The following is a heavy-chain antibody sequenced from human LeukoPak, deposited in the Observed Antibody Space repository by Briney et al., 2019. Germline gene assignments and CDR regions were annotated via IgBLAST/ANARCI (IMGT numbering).Heavy chain of an antibody. J-gene: IGHJ4*02. V-gene: IGHV1-69*01. CDR1: GGTFSSNG. CDR3: AREYTVETTGNLGY. CDR2: IIPIFGTT. D-gene: IGHD3-9*01. Sequence: GSSVKVSCKASGGTFSSNGVSWVRQAPGQGLDWMEGIIPIFGTTNYAQKFQGRVTMTADESTSTAYMALSSLRSDDTAVYYCAREYTVETTGNLGYWVQGTLVSVSS.